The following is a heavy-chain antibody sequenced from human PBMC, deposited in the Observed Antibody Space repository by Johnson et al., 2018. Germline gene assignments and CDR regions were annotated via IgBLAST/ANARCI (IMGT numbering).Heavy chain of an antibody. V-gene: IGHV3-9*01. CDR3: AKDPYCSGTCCSNYYYGMDG. J-gene: IGHJ6*02. Sequence: VQLAQSGGGLVQPVRALRLSRAASGFTFDDYAIHCVRQAPGTGLEWVSGISWNSGRIGYADSLKGRFTLSRDNSKNTPYLQMNSLRAEDTAVYYCAKDPYCSGTCCSNYYYGMDGWGQGTTVTVSS. CDR1: GFTFDDYA. CDR2: ISWNSGRI. D-gene: IGHD2-2*01.